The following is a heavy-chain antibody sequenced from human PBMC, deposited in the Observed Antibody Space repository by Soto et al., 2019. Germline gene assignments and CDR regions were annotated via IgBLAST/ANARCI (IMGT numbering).Heavy chain of an antibody. CDR2: ISAYNGNT. CDR3: ARGPPSYYDSSGYYKYFDY. CDR1: GYTFTSYG. D-gene: IGHD3-22*01. J-gene: IGHJ4*02. Sequence: GASVKVSCKASGYTFTSYGISWVRQAPGQGLEWMGWISAYNGNTNYAQKLQGRVTMTTDTSTSTAYMELRSLRSDDTAVYYCARGPPSYYDSSGYYKYFDYWGQGTLLTVSS. V-gene: IGHV1-18*01.